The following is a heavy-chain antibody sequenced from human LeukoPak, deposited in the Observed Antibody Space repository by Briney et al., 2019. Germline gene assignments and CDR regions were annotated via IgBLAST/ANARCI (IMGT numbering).Heavy chain of an antibody. V-gene: IGHV3-30*02. CDR3: AKGSPRTMES. CDR2: IPFDGNNK. CDR1: GFTFSSYG. Sequence: GGSETLSCAGSGFTFSSYGMHWVRLAPGKGLEWVAFIPFDGNNKSYTDSLKGRFTISRDNSKNTLYLQMNSLRADDTAIYYCAKGSPRTMESWGQGTLVTVSS. D-gene: IGHD4/OR15-4a*01. J-gene: IGHJ4*02.